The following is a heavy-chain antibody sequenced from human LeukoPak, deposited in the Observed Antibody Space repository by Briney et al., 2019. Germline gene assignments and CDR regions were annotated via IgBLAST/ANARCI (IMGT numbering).Heavy chain of an antibody. CDR3: ARGATISETGYFDF. D-gene: IGHD5-24*01. J-gene: IGHJ4*03. Sequence: SETLSLTCAVYGGSFSRFYWSWIRQSPGKGLEWIAEIDHRGDTNYNPSVKSRVAVSVDTSKNQFSLKVRSLSAADTAVYYCARGATISETGYFDFWGQGTLVTVSS. CDR2: IDHRGDT. V-gene: IGHV4-34*01. CDR1: GGSFSRFY.